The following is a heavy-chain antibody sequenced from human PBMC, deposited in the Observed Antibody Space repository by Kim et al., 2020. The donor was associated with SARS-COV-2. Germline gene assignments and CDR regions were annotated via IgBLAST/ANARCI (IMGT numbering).Heavy chain of an antibody. CDR1: GFTVSSNY. V-gene: IGHV3-66*01. J-gene: IGHJ4*02. CDR3: ARETPSSYYDILTGYFRQYYFDY. Sequence: GGSLRLSCAASGFTVSSNYMSWFRQAPGKGLEWVSVIYSGGSTYYADSVKGRFTISRDNSKNTLYLQMNSLRAEDTAVYYCARETPSSYYDILTGYFRQYYFDYWGQGTLFTGSS. D-gene: IGHD3-9*01. CDR2: IYSGGST.